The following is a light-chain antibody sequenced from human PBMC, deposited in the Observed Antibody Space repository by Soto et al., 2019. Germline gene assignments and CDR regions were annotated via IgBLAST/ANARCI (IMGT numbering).Light chain of an antibody. V-gene: IGLV1-44*01. J-gene: IGLJ1*01. Sequence: HSVLTQPPSASGTPGQRVTVSCSGSSSNIASNTVNWYQQLPGTAPKLLIYSNDQRPSGVPDRFSASKSGTSASLAISGLQSEDEADYYCASWDDSLNGHVFGTGTKLTVL. CDR3: ASWDDSLNGHV. CDR2: SND. CDR1: SSNIASNT.